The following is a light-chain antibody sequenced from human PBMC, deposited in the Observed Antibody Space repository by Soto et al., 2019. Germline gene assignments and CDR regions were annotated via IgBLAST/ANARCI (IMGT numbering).Light chain of an antibody. Sequence: QSALTQPHSVSGSPGQSVTISCTGTSSDVGGYNRVSWYQQPPGKAPKLLIYDVSNRPSGGSTRFSGSKSGNTASLTISGLQAEDEADYYCTSYATGSAYVFGPGTKVTVL. V-gene: IGLV2-18*02. J-gene: IGLJ1*01. CDR2: DVS. CDR3: TSYATGSAYV. CDR1: SSDVGGYNR.